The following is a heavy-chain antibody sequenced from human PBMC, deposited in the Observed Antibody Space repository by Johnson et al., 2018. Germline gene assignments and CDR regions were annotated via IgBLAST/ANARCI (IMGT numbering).Heavy chain of an antibody. D-gene: IGHD6-19*01. CDR1: GFTFSSSR. V-gene: IGHV3-48*01. Sequence: LVQAGGGLVQPGGSLRLCCAASGFTFSSSRMNWVRQAPGKGLEWLSYISGSSTNIYYADSVKGRFTIPRDNAKNSLYLQMNSLRAEETAVYYCARDGRSSGWHDDAFDIWGQGTMVTVSS. J-gene: IGHJ3*02. CDR3: ARDGRSSGWHDDAFDI. CDR2: ISGSSTNI.